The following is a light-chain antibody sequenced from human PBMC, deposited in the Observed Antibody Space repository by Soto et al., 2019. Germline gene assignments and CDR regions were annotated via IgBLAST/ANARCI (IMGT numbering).Light chain of an antibody. J-gene: IGKJ3*01. CDR2: AAS. CDR1: QSISSY. CDR3: QQSYSTLVFT. Sequence: DIQMTQSPSSLSASVGDRVTITCRASQSISSYLNWYQPKPGKAPKLLIYAASSLQSGVPSRFSGSGSGTDFTLTISSLQPEDFATYYCQQSYSTLVFTFGPGTKVDIK. V-gene: IGKV1-39*01.